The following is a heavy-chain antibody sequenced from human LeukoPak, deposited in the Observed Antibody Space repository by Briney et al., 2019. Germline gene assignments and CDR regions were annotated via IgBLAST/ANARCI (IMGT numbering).Heavy chain of an antibody. CDR3: VRGDSSGRYYFDF. J-gene: IGHJ4*02. CDR2: NTYI. D-gene: IGHD3-22*01. V-gene: IGHV3-21*06. CDR1: GFTFSTYN. Sequence: GGSLRLSCAASGFTFSTYNMNWVRQAPGKGLEWVSSNTYISYADSVKGRFTISRDNAKNSLYLQMNSLRVEDTAVYYCVRGDSSGRYYFDFWGQGTLVTVSS.